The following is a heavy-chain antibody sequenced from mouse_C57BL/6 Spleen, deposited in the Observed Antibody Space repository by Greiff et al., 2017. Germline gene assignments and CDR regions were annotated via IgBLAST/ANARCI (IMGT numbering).Heavy chain of an antibody. J-gene: IGHJ4*01. CDR3: ARTDYYSNYEGYDMDY. V-gene: IGHV5-15*01. Sequence: EVKLMESGGGLVQPGGSLKLSCAASGFTFSDYGMAWVRQAPKKGPEWVAFISNLAYSIYYADTVTGRFTISRENAKNTLYLEMSSLRSEDTAMYYCARTDYYSNYEGYDMDYWGQGTSVTVSS. D-gene: IGHD2-5*01. CDR2: ISNLAYSI. CDR1: GFTFSDYG.